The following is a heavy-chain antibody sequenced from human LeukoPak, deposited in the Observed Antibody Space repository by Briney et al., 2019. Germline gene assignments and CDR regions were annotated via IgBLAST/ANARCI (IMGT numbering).Heavy chain of an antibody. V-gene: IGHV3-20*04. Sequence: PGGSLRPSCAASGFTFDDYGMSWVRQAPGKGLEWVSGINWNGGSTGYADSVKGRFTISRDNAKNSLYLQMNSLRAEDTALYYCARDYYGSGSYYNPAYWGQGTLVTVSS. J-gene: IGHJ4*02. CDR3: ARDYYGSGSYYNPAY. CDR2: INWNGGST. D-gene: IGHD3-10*01. CDR1: GFTFDDYG.